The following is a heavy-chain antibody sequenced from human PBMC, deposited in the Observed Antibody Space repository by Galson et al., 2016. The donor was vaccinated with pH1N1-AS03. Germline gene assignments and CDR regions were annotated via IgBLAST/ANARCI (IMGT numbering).Heavy chain of an antibody. Sequence: SETLSLTCTVSRGSFGGAYWTWIQQPPGKGLEWIGEIIIGRGLPPTYTPSLKRRVTISIDTSRGELSLKLRSVTAADTGVYYCARRPTGIDYWGQGVQVTVSS. CDR1: RGSFGGAY. V-gene: IGHV4-34*12. D-gene: IGHD3-10*01. J-gene: IGHJ4*02. CDR3: ARRPTGIDY. CDR2: IIIGRGLPP.